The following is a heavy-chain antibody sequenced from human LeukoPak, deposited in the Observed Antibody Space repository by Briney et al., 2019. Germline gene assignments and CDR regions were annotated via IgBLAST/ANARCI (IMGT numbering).Heavy chain of an antibody. CDR3: AKFGGYSSSWLGKVDWFDP. Sequence: AGSLRLSCAASGFTFSNYGMHWVRQAPGKGLEWVAFIRYDANKKHYGDSVKGRFTISRDNSKHTLYLQMNSLRAEDTAVYYCAKFGGYSSSWLGKVDWFDPWGQGTLVTVSS. D-gene: IGHD6-13*01. J-gene: IGHJ5*02. CDR2: IRYDANKK. V-gene: IGHV3-30*02. CDR1: GFTFSNYG.